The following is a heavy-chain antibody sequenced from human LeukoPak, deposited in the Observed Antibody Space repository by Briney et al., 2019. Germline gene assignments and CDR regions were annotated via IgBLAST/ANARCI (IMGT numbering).Heavy chain of an antibody. D-gene: IGHD2-8*01. CDR1: GFSFSSYS. V-gene: IGHV3-48*01. J-gene: IGHJ4*02. CDR3: ARDLGVYSRYYFDY. Sequence: GGSLRLSCVASGFSFSSYSMNWVRQAPGKGLEGVSYISSSSTIYYADSVKGRFTISRDNAKNSLYLQMNSLRVEDTAVYYCARDLGVYSRYYFDYWGQGTLVTVSS. CDR2: ISSSSTI.